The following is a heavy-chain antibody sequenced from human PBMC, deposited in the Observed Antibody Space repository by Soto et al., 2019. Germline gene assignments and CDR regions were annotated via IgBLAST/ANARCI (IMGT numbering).Heavy chain of an antibody. D-gene: IGHD6-13*01. J-gene: IGHJ4*02. V-gene: IGHV3-9*01. CDR1: GFTFDDYA. CDR2: ISWNSGSI. Sequence: GGSLRLSCAASGFTFDDYAMHWVRQAPGKGLEWVSGISWNSGSIGYADSVKGRFTISRDNAKNSLYLQMNSLRAEDTALYYCAKAPDSYSSSWYFDYWGQGTLVTVSS. CDR3: AKAPDSYSSSWYFDY.